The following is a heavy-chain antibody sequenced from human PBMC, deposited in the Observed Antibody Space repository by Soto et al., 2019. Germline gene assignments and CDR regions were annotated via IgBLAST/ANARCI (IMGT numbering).Heavy chain of an antibody. J-gene: IGHJ6*02. D-gene: IGHD6-6*01. V-gene: IGHV5-10-1*01. CDR3: SRSLPAARSPELNYGMDV. Sequence: GESLKISCKGSGYSFTSYWISWVRQMPGKGLEWMGRIDPSDSYTNYSPSFQGHVTISADKSISTAYLQWSSLKASDTAMYYCSRSLPAARSPELNYGMDVWGQGITVTVSS. CDR2: IDPSDSYT. CDR1: GYSFTSYW.